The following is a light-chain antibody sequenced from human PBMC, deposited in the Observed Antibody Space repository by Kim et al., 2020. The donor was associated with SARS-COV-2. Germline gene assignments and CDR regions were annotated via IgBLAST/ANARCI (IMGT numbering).Light chain of an antibody. CDR1: QSVESW. CDR3: QYYINDQG. Sequence: DIQMTQSPSTLSASVGDRVTITCRASQSVESWVAWYQQKPGKAPKLLIYEASNLQSGVPSRFSGSGSGTEFTLTISSLQPEDFATYYCQYYINDQGFGQGTKLEI. CDR2: EAS. V-gene: IGKV1-5*03. J-gene: IGKJ2*03.